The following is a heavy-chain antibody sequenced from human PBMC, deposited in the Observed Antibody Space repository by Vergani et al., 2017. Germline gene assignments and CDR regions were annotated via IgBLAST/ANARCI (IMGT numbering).Heavy chain of an antibody. D-gene: IGHD3-22*01. J-gene: IGHJ4*02. V-gene: IGHV3-20*04. Sequence: EVQLLESGGDLVQPGGSLRLSCAASGFTFIMHAMSWVRQAPGKGLEWVAGVNWNGVGSAYADSVRGRFIISRDNAKNSLFLQMNSLRVEDTALYYCATIDSSGYYPSYNVPDYWGQGTQVTVSS. CDR1: GFTFIMHA. CDR2: VNWNGVGS. CDR3: ATIDSSGYYPSYNVPDY.